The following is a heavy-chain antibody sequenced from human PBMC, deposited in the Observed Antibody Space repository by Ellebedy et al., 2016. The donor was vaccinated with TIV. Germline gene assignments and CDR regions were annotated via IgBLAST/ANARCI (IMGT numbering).Heavy chain of an antibody. D-gene: IGHD3-22*01. V-gene: IGHV1-3*01. CDR1: GFPFISYG. CDR3: ARGAYDSSGGFDY. J-gene: IGHJ4*02. CDR2: INAGNGHT. Sequence: ASVKVSCKTSGFPFISYGIHWVRQAPGQRLEWLGWINAGNGHTAYSQKFQGRVTITRDTSASTAYMELSSLRSEDKAVYYCARGAYDSSGGFDYWGQGTLVTVSS.